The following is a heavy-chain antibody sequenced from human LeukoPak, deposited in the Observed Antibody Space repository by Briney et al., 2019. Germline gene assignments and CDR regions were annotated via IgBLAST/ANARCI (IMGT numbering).Heavy chain of an antibody. D-gene: IGHD3-10*01. Sequence: GGSLRLSCAASGFTFSVYEMNWGREAPGKGVGWVSYICSSGTTIYYADSVTGRFTISRDNAKNSLYLQMNSLRAEDTAIYYCATKRAVRGDYWGQGTLVTVSS. CDR1: GFTFSVYE. CDR2: ICSSGTTI. CDR3: ATKRAVRGDY. J-gene: IGHJ4*02. V-gene: IGHV3-48*03.